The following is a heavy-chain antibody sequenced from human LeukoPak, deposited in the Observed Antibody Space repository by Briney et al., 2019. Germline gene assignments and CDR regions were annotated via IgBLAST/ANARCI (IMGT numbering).Heavy chain of an antibody. J-gene: IGHJ6*03. Sequence: SETLSLTCTVSGGSLSSYYWSWIRQPPGKGLEWIGYIYYSGSTNYNPSLKSRVTISVDTSKNQFSLKLSSVTAADTAVYYCARGLQLWLVSYYYYYMDVWGKGTTVTVSS. CDR3: ARGLQLWLVSYYYYYMDV. D-gene: IGHD5-18*01. CDR1: GGSLSSYY. V-gene: IGHV4-59*01. CDR2: IYYSGST.